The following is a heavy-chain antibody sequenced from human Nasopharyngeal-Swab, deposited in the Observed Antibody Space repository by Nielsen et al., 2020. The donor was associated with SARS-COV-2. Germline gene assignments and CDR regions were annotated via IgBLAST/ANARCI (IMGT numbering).Heavy chain of an antibody. CDR3: ARLYGDPESFDY. D-gene: IGHD4-17*01. J-gene: IGHJ4*02. Sequence: SVKVSCKASGYTFTSYYMHWVRQAPGQGLEWMGWISAYNGNTNYAQKLQGRVTMTTDTSTSTAYMELRSLRSDDTAVYYCARLYGDPESFDYWGQGTLVTVSS. V-gene: IGHV1-18*04. CDR1: GYTFTSYY. CDR2: ISAYNGNT.